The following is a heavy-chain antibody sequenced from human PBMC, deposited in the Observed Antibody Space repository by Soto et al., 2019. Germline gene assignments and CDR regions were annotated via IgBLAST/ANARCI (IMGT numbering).Heavy chain of an antibody. D-gene: IGHD2-15*01. V-gene: IGHV1-8*01. J-gene: IGHJ6*03. CDR1: GYTFTSYD. CDR2: MNPNSGNT. CDR3: ARGVSCSGGSCYRARNYYYYYYMDV. Sequence: QVQLVQSGAEVKKPGASVKVSCKASGYTFTSYDINWVRQATGQGLEWMGWMNPNSGNTGYAQKFQGRVTMTRNTSIRTADIELSSLRSEDTAVYYCARGVSCSGGSCYRARNYYYYYYMDVWGKGTTVTVSS.